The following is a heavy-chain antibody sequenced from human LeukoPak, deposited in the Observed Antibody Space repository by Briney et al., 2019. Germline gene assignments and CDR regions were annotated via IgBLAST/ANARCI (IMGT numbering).Heavy chain of an antibody. D-gene: IGHD3-22*01. Sequence: GRSLRLSCAASGFTFSSYGMHWVRQAPGKGLEWVAVIWYDGSNKYYADSVKGRFTISRDNSKNTLYLQMNSLRAEDAAVYYCARDQGGSGYYYYYWGQGTLVTVSS. CDR1: GFTFSSYG. V-gene: IGHV3-33*01. CDR2: IWYDGSNK. CDR3: ARDQGGSGYYYYY. J-gene: IGHJ4*02.